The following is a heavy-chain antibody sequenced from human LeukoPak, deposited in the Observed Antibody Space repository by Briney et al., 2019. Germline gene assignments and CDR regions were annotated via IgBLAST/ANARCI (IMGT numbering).Heavy chain of an antibody. J-gene: IGHJ5*02. Sequence: ASVKVSCKASGYTFTSYDINWVRQAPGQGLEWMGWMNPNSGNTGYAQKFQGRLSMTRDTSTSTAYMQLSSLTSEDTATYYCTTARVAVGGTADWFDPWGQGTLVTVSS. CDR1: GYTFTSYD. CDR3: TTARVAVGGTADWFDP. CDR2: MNPNSGNT. D-gene: IGHD6-19*01. V-gene: IGHV1-8*01.